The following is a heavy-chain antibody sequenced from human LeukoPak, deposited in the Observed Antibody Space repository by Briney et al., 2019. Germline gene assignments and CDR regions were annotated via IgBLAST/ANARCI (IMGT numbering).Heavy chain of an antibody. V-gene: IGHV1-2*02. CDR2: INPNSGGT. Sequence: ASVKVSCKASGYTFTGYYMHWVRQAPGQGLEWMGWINPNSGGTNYAQKFQGRVTMTRDTPISTAYMELSRLRSDDTAVYYCARDLTYRGSSWYQHPGIDYWGQGTLVTVSS. D-gene: IGHD6-13*01. J-gene: IGHJ4*02. CDR1: GYTFTGYY. CDR3: ARDLTYRGSSWYQHPGIDY.